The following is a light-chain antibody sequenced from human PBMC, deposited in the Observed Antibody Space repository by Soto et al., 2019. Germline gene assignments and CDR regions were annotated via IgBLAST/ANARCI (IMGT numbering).Light chain of an antibody. CDR2: DAS. V-gene: IGKV1-5*01. CDR1: QSISSW. CDR3: QQYNSYSSIT. J-gene: IGKJ5*01. Sequence: DIQMPQSPSTLSASVGDRVTLSCRASQSISSWLAWYQQKPGKAPKLLIYDASSLESGVPSRFSGSGSGTEFTLTISSLQPDDFAAYYCQQYNSYSSITFGQGTRLEIK.